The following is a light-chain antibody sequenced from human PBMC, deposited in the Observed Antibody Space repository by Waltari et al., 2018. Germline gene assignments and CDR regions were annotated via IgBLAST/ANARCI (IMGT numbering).Light chain of an antibody. V-gene: IGLV2-11*01. Sequence: SALTQPRSVSGSPGQSVTISCTGTTSDVGGYNYVSWYQLHPGKAPQLMIFDVTPRPSGVPDRFSGCKPANTASLTISGLQAEDEADYYCCSFAGTYTWVFGGGTKVTVL. CDR2: DVT. J-gene: IGLJ3*02. CDR1: TSDVGGYNY. CDR3: CSFAGTYTWV.